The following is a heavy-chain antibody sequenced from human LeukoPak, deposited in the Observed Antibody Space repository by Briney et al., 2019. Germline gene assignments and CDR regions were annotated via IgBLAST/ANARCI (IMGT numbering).Heavy chain of an antibody. D-gene: IGHD3-22*01. V-gene: IGHV3-66*01. J-gene: IGHJ6*02. CDR3: AREESSGYYPTRDGMDV. Sequence: GGSLRLSCAASGFTLSTYAMSWVRQAPGKGLEWVSVIYSGGSTYYADSVKGRFTISRDNSRNTLYLQMNSLRAEDTAVYYCAREESSGYYPTRDGMDVWGQGATVTVSS. CDR1: GFTLSTYA. CDR2: IYSGGST.